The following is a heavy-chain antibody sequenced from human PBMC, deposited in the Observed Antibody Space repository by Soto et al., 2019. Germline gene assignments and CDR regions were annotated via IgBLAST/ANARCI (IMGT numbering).Heavy chain of an antibody. Sequence: SETLSLTCTVSGGSIRSYYWSWIRQPAGKGLEWIGRIYTSGSTNYNPSLKSRVTMSVDTSKNQFSLKLSSVTAADTAVYYCARDDSSSSSLYYYYGMDVWGQGTTVTVSS. CDR1: GGSIRSYY. CDR3: ARDDSSSSSLYYYYGMDV. V-gene: IGHV4-4*07. J-gene: IGHJ6*02. D-gene: IGHD6-6*01. CDR2: IYTSGST.